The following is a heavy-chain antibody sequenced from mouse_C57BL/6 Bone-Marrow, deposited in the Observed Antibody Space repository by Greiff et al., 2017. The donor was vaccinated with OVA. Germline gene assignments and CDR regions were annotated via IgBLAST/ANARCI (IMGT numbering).Heavy chain of an antibody. CDR3: ASALGVEY. CDR1: GYSITSGYY. J-gene: IGHJ2*01. CDR2: ISYDGSN. D-gene: IGHD4-1*01. Sequence: EVQVVESGPGLVKPSQSLSLTCSVTGYSITSGYYWNWIRQFPGNKLEWMGYISYDGSNNYNPSLKNRISITRDTSKNQFFLKLNSVTTEDTATYYCASALGVEYWGQGTTLTVSS. V-gene: IGHV3-6*01.